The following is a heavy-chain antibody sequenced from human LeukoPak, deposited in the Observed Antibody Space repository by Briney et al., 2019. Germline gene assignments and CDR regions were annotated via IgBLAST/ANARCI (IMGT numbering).Heavy chain of an antibody. CDR1: GYSISSGYY. V-gene: IGHV4-38-2*02. J-gene: IGHJ4*02. CDR2: IYHSGST. Sequence: SETLSLTCAVSGYSISSGYYWGWIRPPPGKGLEWIGSIYHSGSTYYNPSLKSRVTISVDTSKNQFSLKLSSVTAAGTAVYYCARDPDGGPDYWGQGTLVTVSS. D-gene: IGHD3-16*01. CDR3: ARDPDGGPDY.